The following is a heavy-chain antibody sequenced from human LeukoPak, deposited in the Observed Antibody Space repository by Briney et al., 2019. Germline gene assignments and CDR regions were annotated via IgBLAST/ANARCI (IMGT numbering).Heavy chain of an antibody. D-gene: IGHD4-17*01. CDR1: GYTFTGYY. J-gene: IGHJ4*02. Sequence: ASVKVSCKASGYTFTGYYMHWVRQAPGQGLEWMGWINPNSGGTNYAQKFQGRVTMTRDTSISTAYMELSRLRSDETAVYYCARDRDNDYGDYGLDYWGQGTLVTVSS. V-gene: IGHV1-2*02. CDR2: INPNSGGT. CDR3: ARDRDNDYGDYGLDY.